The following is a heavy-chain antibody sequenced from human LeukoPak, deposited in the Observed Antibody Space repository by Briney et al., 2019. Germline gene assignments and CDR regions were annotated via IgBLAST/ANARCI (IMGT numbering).Heavy chain of an antibody. V-gene: IGHV1-46*01. J-gene: IGHJ4*02. CDR3: ARPHSDGSASYYSDY. Sequence: ASVKVSCKASGYTFTSYYMHWVRQAPGQGLEWMGIINPSGGSTSYAQKFQGRVTMTRDTSTSTVYMELSSLRSEDTAVYYCARPHSDGSASYYSDYWGQGTLVTVSS. CDR1: GYTFTSYY. CDR2: INPSGGST. D-gene: IGHD3-22*01.